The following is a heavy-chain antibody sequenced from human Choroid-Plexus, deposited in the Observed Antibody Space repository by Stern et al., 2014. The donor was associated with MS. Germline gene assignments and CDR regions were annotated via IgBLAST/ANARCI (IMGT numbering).Heavy chain of an antibody. CDR1: GGTFSSQA. CDR3: ATPSTVTVGGMDV. Sequence: VQLVESGTEVKKPGSSVKVSCRASGGTFSSQAINWVRQAPGQGLEWVGGIIPIFGTPNYAQKVQDRVTITADESTSTAYMVLSSLRSEDTAVYYCATPSTVTVGGMDVWGQGTTVTVSS. D-gene: IGHD4-17*01. V-gene: IGHV1-69*01. J-gene: IGHJ6*02. CDR2: IIPIFGTP.